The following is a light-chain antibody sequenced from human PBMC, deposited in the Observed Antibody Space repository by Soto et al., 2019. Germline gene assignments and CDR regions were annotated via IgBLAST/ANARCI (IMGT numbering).Light chain of an antibody. CDR3: QLYGDSIT. CDR2: GAF. CDR1: QTVRSSY. Sequence: IFLTQSPGSLSLSSGDRATLSCRATQTVRSSYLAWYQQRPGQAPKLLIYGAFNRAIGIPDRFSGSESGRDYNLTIRRLDPGDSAVYYYQLYGDSITFGGWTKVEIK. J-gene: IGKJ4*01. V-gene: IGKV3-20*01.